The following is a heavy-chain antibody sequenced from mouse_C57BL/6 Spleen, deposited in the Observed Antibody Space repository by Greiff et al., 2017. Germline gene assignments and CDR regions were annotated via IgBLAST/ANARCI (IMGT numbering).Heavy chain of an antibody. D-gene: IGHD2-4*01. V-gene: IGHV5-4*01. CDR1: GFTFSSYA. CDR2: ISDGGSYT. Sequence: EPGGGLVKHGGPLKLSCAALGFTFSSYAMSWVRQTPEKRLEWVATISDGGSYTYNPDNVKVRCTITRDDAKNNLYLQMSHLKSEDTAMYYCASDFYDEYLWGDWGQGTLVTVSA. J-gene: IGHJ3*01. CDR3: ASDFYDEYLWGD.